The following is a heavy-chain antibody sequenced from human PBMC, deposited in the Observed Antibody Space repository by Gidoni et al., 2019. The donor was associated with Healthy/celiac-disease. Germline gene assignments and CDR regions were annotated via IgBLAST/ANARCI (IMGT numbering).Heavy chain of an antibody. Sequence: EVQLVAPGGGLVQPGGSLRLPCAASGFTFSSYARSWVRQAPGKGLEWFSAISGSGGSTYYADSVKGRFTISRDNSKNTLYLQMNSLRAEDTAVYYCATEPPYYYGSGSYFYWGQGTLVTVSS. D-gene: IGHD3-10*01. CDR2: ISGSGGST. CDR3: ATEPPYYYGSGSYFY. V-gene: IGHV3-23*04. J-gene: IGHJ4*02. CDR1: GFTFSSYA.